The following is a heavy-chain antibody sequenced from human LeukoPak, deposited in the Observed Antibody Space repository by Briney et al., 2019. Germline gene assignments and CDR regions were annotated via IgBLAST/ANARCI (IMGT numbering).Heavy chain of an antibody. CDR1: GGSFSGYY. CDR3: ARDVPFYCSGGSCYGNYFDY. D-gene: IGHD2-15*01. CDR2: IYYSGST. J-gene: IGHJ4*02. Sequence: PSETLSLTCAVYGGSFSGYYWSWIRQPPGKGLGWIGYIYYSGSTNYNPSLKSRVTIPVDTSKNQFSLKLSSVTTADTAVYYCARDVPFYCSGGSCYGNYFDYWGQGTLVTVSS. V-gene: IGHV4-59*01.